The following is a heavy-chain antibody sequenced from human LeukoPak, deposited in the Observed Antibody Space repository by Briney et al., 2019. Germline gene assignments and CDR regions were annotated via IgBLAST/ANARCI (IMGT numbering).Heavy chain of an antibody. D-gene: IGHD3-16*01. V-gene: IGHV3-7*01. Sequence: GGSLRLSCEASGFIFSNYWMSWVRQAPGKGPEWLTNINEDGSEKYYADSVMGRFTISRDNGRFTISRDNAKNSLYLQMNSLRAEDTAVYYCARGGGSGYFDLWAVAPWSLSPQ. J-gene: IGHJ2*01. CDR3: ARGGGSGYFDL. CDR1: GFIFSNYW. CDR2: INEDGSEK.